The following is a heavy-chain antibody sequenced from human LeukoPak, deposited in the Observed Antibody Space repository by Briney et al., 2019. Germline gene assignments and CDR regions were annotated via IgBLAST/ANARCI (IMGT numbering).Heavy chain of an antibody. J-gene: IGHJ6*02. CDR2: ISSNGGST. D-gene: IGHD4-17*01. Sequence: GGSLRLSCSASGFTFSSYAMHWVRQAPGKGLEYVSAISSNGGSTYYADSVKGRFTISRDNSKDTLYLQMSSLRAEDTAVYYCVKSVTRGYYHYGMDVWGQGTSVSLSS. CDR1: GFTFSSYA. V-gene: IGHV3-64D*06. CDR3: VKSVTRGYYHYGMDV.